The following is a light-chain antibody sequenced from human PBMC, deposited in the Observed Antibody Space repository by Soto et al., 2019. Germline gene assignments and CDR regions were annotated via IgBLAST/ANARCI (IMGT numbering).Light chain of an antibody. CDR2: DVV. CDR1: GSDVGGFNS. V-gene: IGLV2-14*03. CDR3: SSYTSTMTNV. J-gene: IGLJ1*01. Sequence: QSVLTQPASGSGSPGQSITISCTGTGSDVGGFNSVSWYQLRPGTAPKLILYDVVDRPSGVSYRFSGSKSGNTASLTISGLQAADEADYFCSSYTSTMTNVFGSGTQMTVL.